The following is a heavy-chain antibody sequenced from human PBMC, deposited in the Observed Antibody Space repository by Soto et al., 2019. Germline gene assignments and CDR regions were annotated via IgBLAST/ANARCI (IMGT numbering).Heavy chain of an antibody. CDR1: GFTFSSYS. D-gene: IGHD3-10*01. CDR3: ARSSGGSGKLWNYYGMDV. J-gene: IGHJ6*02. Sequence: EVQLVESGGGLVKPGGSLRLPCAASGFTFSSYSMNWVRQAPGKGLEWVSSISSGSSYIYYADSVKGRFTISRDNAKNSLYLQMNSLRAEDTAVYYCARSSGGSGKLWNYYGMDVWGQGTTVTVSS. V-gene: IGHV3-21*06. CDR2: ISSGSSYI.